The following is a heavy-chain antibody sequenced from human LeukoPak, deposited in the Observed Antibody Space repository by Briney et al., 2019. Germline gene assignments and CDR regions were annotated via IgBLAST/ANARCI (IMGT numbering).Heavy chain of an antibody. CDR3: ARVVSYDILTGHYGMDV. Sequence: ASVKVSCKASGYTFTSYGISWVRQAPGQGLEWMGWISAYNGNTNYAQKLQGRVTMTTDTSTSTAYMELRSLRSDDTAVYYCARVVSYDILTGHYGMDVWGQGTTVTVSS. CDR2: ISAYNGNT. V-gene: IGHV1-18*01. D-gene: IGHD3-9*01. J-gene: IGHJ6*02. CDR1: GYTFTSYG.